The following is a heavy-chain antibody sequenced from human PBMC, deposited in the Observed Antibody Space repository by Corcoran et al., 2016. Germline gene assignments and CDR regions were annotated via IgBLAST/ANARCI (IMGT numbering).Heavy chain of an antibody. J-gene: IGHJ5*02. CDR3: ARGTLAYSSSWYHWFDP. V-gene: IGHV1-3*05. D-gene: IGHD6-13*01. Sequence: QVQLVQSGAEEKKAVASVKVSCKASGYTFTSYAMHWVLQAPGPRLEWMGWINAGNGNTKYSQKFQGRVTINRDTSASTDYMELSSLRSEDTAVYYCARGTLAYSSSWYHWFDPWGQGTLVTVSS. CDR2: INAGNGNT. CDR1: GYTFTSYA.